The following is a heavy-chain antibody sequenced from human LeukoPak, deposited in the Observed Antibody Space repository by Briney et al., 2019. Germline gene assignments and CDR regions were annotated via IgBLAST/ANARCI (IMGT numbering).Heavy chain of an antibody. D-gene: IGHD2-2*01. CDR3: ARGWGVPAANLDY. J-gene: IGHJ4*02. V-gene: IGHV3-21*01. CDR1: GFTFSSYS. CDR2: ISSSSSYI. Sequence: GGSLRLSCAASGFTFSSYSMNWVRQAPGKGLEWVSSISSSSSYIYYADSEKGRFTISRDNAKNSLYLQMNRLRAEDTAVFYWARGWGVPAANLDYWGQGTLVTVSS.